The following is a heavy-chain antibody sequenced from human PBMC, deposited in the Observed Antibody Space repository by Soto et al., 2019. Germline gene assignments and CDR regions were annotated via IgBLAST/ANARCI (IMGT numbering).Heavy chain of an antibody. CDR1: GGSISSGGYY. CDR3: ARDVVAAAGINWFDP. V-gene: IGHV4-31*03. D-gene: IGHD6-13*01. Sequence: PSETLSLTCTVSGGSISSGGYYWSWIRQHPGKGLEWIGYIYYSGSTYYNPSLKSRVIISVDTSKNQFSLKLSSVTAADTAVYYCARDVVAAAGINWFDPLGQGTLVTVSS. CDR2: IYYSGST. J-gene: IGHJ5*02.